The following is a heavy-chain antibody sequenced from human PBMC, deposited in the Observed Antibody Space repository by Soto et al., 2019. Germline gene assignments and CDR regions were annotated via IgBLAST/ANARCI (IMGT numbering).Heavy chain of an antibody. D-gene: IGHD6-13*01. Sequence: ALETLSLTCAVSGGSISSGGYSWSWIRQPPGKGLEWIGYIYYSGSTYYNPSLKSRVTISVDTSKNQFSLKLSSVTAADTAVYYCARSFCVAVAGPFDYWGQGTLVTVPQ. CDR2: IYYSGST. CDR3: ARSFCVAVAGPFDY. J-gene: IGHJ4*02. V-gene: IGHV4-31*11. CDR1: GGSISSGGYS.